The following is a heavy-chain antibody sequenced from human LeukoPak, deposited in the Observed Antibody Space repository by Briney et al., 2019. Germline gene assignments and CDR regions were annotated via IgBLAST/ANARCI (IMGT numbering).Heavy chain of an antibody. CDR3: ARDFNYGSGSNYYYYMDV. V-gene: IGHV3-53*01. CDR1: GFTLSSNY. Sequence: SGGSLRLSCAASGFTLSSNYTSWVRQATGKGLEWVSDIYSGGSTYYADSVKGRFTISRDNSKNTLYLQMNSLRAEDTAVYYCARDFNYGSGSNYYYYMDVWGKGTTVTVSS. J-gene: IGHJ6*03. D-gene: IGHD3-10*01. CDR2: IYSGGST.